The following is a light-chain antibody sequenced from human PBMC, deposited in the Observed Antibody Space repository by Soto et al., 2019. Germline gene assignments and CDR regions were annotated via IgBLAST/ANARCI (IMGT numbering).Light chain of an antibody. V-gene: IGKV3-15*01. CDR3: QQYNNWPRAT. CDR2: RTS. J-gene: IGKJ4*01. Sequence: EIVMSKSPATLSASPGERATLSCRASQSISSNLAWYQQTPGQAPRLLMFRTSSRATGFPARFSGSGSGTEFNLTISSLQSEDFGVYYCQQYNNWPRATFGGGTKVDTK. CDR1: QSISSN.